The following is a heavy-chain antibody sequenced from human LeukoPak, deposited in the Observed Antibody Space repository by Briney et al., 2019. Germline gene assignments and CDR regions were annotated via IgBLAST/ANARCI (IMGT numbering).Heavy chain of an antibody. Sequence: PSETLSLTCAVYGGSFSGYYWSWIRQPPGKGLEWIGEINHSGSTNYNPSLKSRVTISVDTSKNQFSLKLSSVTAADTAVYYCARGEPHYYYDSSGYYYPWGQGTLVTVSP. CDR2: INHSGST. D-gene: IGHD3-22*01. V-gene: IGHV4-34*01. CDR1: GGSFSGYY. J-gene: IGHJ5*02. CDR3: ARGEPHYYYDSSGYYYP.